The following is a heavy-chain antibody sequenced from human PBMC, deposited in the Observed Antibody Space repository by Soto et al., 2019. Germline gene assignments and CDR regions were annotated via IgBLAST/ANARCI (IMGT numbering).Heavy chain of an antibody. Sequence: PGGSLRLSCAASGFTFSSYAMSWVRQAPGKGLEWVSAISGSGANTYYTDSVKGRFTISRDNFKNTLYLQMNSLRAEDSAMLYCVRERSGYSYADSWGQGTLVTVSS. D-gene: IGHD5-18*01. CDR3: VRERSGYSYADS. J-gene: IGHJ4*02. V-gene: IGHV3-23*01. CDR1: GFTFSSYA. CDR2: ISGSGANT.